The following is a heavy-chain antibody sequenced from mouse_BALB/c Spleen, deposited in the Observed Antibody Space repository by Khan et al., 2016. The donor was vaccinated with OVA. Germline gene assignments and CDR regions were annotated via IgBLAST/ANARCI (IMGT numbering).Heavy chain of an antibody. CDR1: GYSFTTAG. J-gene: IGHJ3*01. Sequence: QIQLVQSGPELKKPGETVRISCKASGYSFTTAGMQWVQKMPGKGLKWIGWINTHSGLPNYAEDSKGRFVFSLETSATTAYLQISNLKFEDTATYFCSREDCYGYGFAYWGQGTLVTVSA. D-gene: IGHD1-2*01. CDR3: SREDCYGYGFAY. CDR2: INTHSGLP. V-gene: IGHV9-4*02.